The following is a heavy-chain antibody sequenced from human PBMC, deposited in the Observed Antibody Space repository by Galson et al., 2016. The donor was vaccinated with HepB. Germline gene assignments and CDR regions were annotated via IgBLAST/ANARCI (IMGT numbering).Heavy chain of an antibody. CDR1: GASISSRTYS. D-gene: IGHD3-16*01. Sequence: SETLSLTCTVSGASISSRTYSWGWIRQLPGKGPEWIGNIYYSGNPYYKPSLESRATISVATSQSQVSLKLSSVTATDTAIYYCARLPTVPNEAFGWFDPWGQGALVTVSS. CDR3: ARLPTVPNEAFGWFDP. V-gene: IGHV4-39*01. CDR2: IYYSGNP. J-gene: IGHJ5*02.